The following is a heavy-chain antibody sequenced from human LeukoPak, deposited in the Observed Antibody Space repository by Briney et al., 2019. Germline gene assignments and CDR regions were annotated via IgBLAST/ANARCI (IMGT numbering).Heavy chain of an antibody. V-gene: IGHV1-2*02. J-gene: IGHJ6*03. D-gene: IGHD2-2*01. CDR1: GYTFTGYY. Sequence: ASVKVSCKASGYTFTGYYMHWVRQAPGQGLEWMGWINPNSGGTNYAQKFQGRVTMTRDTSISTAYMELSRLRSDDTAVYYCARVQIVVPAAIRNYYMDVWGKGTTVTVSS. CDR3: ARVQIVVPAAIRNYYMDV. CDR2: INPNSGGT.